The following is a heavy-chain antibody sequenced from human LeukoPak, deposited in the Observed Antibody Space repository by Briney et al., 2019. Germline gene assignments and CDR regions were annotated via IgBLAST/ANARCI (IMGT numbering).Heavy chain of an antibody. CDR1: GYTFTDYY. CDR2: INPNSGGT. CDR3: ARGGMITMIVVAYFDY. J-gene: IGHJ4*02. Sequence: GASVKVSCKASGYTFTDYYIHWVRQAPGQGLEWMGWINPNSGGTNYAQKFQGRVTMTRDTSISTAYMELSRLRSDDTAVYYCARGGMITMIVVAYFDYWGQGTLVTVSS. D-gene: IGHD3-22*01. V-gene: IGHV1-2*02.